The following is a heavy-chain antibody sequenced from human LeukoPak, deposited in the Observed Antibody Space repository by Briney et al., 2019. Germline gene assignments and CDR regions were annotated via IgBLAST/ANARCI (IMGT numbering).Heavy chain of an antibody. V-gene: IGHV4-39*07. CDR1: SGSISSSNYY. Sequence: PSETLSLTCTVSSGSISSSNYYWGWIRQPPGKGLEWIGRIYYSGSTHYNPSLKSRVTISVDTSKNQFSLKLSSVTAADTAVYYCARGLYRAFDIWGQGTMVTVSS. J-gene: IGHJ3*02. CDR2: IYYSGST. CDR3: ARGLYRAFDI. D-gene: IGHD2/OR15-2a*01.